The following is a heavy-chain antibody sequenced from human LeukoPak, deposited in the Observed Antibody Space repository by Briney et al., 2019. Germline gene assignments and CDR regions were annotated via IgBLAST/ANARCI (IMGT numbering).Heavy chain of an antibody. Sequence: PGGSLRLSCAASGFTFSSYAMHWVRQAPGKGLEYVSAISSNGGSTYYANSVKGRFTISRDNSKNTLYLQMGSLRAEDMAVYYCAKDGRRYYDILTGYSNWFDPWGQGTLVTVSS. CDR1: GFTFSSYA. J-gene: IGHJ5*02. D-gene: IGHD3-9*01. V-gene: IGHV3-64*01. CDR3: AKDGRRYYDILTGYSNWFDP. CDR2: ISSNGGST.